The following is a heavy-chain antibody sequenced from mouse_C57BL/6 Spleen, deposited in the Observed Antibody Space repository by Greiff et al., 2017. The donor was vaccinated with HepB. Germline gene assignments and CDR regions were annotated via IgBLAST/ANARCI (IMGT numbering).Heavy chain of an antibody. CDR1: GYTFTDYN. Sequence: LVKPGASVKIPCKASGYTFTDYNMDWVKQSHGKSLEWIGDINPNNGGTIYNQKFKGKATLTVDKSSSTAYMELRSLTSEDTAVYYCARGFPLIYYDYPWYFDVWGTGTTVTVSS. CDR3: ARGFPLIYYDYPWYFDV. V-gene: IGHV1-18*01. CDR2: INPNNGGT. D-gene: IGHD2-4*01. J-gene: IGHJ1*03.